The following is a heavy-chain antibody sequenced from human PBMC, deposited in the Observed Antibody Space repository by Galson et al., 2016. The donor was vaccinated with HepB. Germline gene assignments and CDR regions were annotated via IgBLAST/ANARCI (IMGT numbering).Heavy chain of an antibody. CDR1: GGSLSTRNW. CDR2: IYHTGTN. V-gene: IGHV4-4*02. Sequence: SETLSLTCAVSGGSLSTRNWWSWIRQTPGKGLEWIGEIYHTGTNNYNPSLKSRITMSLEKAKNQFSLKLNSVTAADTAVYYCSNLGYCSGGDCYSVDWGEGTMVTVSS. J-gene: IGHJ4*02. D-gene: IGHD2-15*01. CDR3: SNLGYCSGGDCYSVD.